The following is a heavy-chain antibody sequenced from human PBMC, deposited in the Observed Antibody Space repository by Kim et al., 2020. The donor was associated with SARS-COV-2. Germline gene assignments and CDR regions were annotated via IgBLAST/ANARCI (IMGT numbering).Heavy chain of an antibody. CDR3: ARGGASPSDWY. Sequence: GGSLRLSCAASGFTFSSHWMHWVRQAPGKGLVWVSRISTAGSTTFYADSVKGRFTISRDNAKNIVYLQVNSLRAEDTAVYFCARGGASPSDWY. CDR2: ISTAGSTT. CDR1: GFTFSSHW. D-gene: IGHD1-26*01. J-gene: IGHJ2*01. V-gene: IGHV3-74*01.